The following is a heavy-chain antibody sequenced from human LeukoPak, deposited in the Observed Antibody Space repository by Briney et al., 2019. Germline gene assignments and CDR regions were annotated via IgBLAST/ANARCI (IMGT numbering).Heavy chain of an antibody. D-gene: IGHD3-10*01. V-gene: IGHV1-18*01. CDR2: ISAYNGNT. CDR1: GYTFTAFG. J-gene: IGHJ4*02. Sequence: GASVKVSCKASGYTFTAFGISWVRQAPGQGLEWMGWISAYNGNTNYAQKLQGRVSMTTDTSTTTAYMELKSLRSDDTAVYYCARDRERWFGELLLDYFDYWGQGTLVTVSA. CDR3: ARDRERWFGELLLDYFDY.